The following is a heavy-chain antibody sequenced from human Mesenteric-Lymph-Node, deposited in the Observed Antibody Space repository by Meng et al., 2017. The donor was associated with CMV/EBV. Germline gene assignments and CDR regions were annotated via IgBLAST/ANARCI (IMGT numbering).Heavy chain of an antibody. J-gene: IGHJ4*02. CDR2: IVPIFSTT. V-gene: IGHV1-69*05. D-gene: IGHD3-22*01. CDR3: ARGDDSSGYYSFGVDY. Sequence: GTFSSYAVSWVRRATGQGLGWMGGIVPIFSTTRCAQRLQGRITITTDESTSTAYMELSSLRSEDTAVYYCARGDDSSGYYSFGVDYWGQGTLVTVSS. CDR1: GTFSSYA.